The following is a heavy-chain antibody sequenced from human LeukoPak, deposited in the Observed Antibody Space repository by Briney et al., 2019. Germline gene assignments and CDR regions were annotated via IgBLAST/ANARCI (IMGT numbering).Heavy chain of an antibody. D-gene: IGHD7-27*01. Sequence: GGSLRLSCAASGFTFSSYSMNWVRQAPGKGLEWVSSISSSSSYIYYADSVKGRFTISRDNAKNSLYLQMNSLRVEDTAVYYCAQDLAWGAFDHWGQGTLVTVSS. CDR2: ISSSSSYI. V-gene: IGHV3-21*04. CDR3: AQDLAWGAFDH. CDR1: GFTFSSYS. J-gene: IGHJ4*02.